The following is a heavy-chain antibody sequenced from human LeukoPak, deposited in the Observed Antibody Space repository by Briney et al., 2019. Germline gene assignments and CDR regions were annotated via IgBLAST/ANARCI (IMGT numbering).Heavy chain of an antibody. J-gene: IGHJ4*02. D-gene: IGHD3-10*01. CDR3: ARAPGRRVNYGSGSYYHYYFDY. V-gene: IGHV3-74*01. CDR2: INSVGSTT. Sequence: GGSLRLSCAASGFTFISYSMHWVRQAPQKGLVWVSRINSVGSTTSSADPVKGRFTISRDNAKDSLYLQMNSLRAEDTAVYYCARAPGRRVNYGSGSYYHYYFDYWGQGTLVTVSS. CDR1: GFTFISYS.